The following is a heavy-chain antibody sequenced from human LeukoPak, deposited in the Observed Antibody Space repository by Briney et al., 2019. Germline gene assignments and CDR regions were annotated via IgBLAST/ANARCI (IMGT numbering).Heavy chain of an antibody. CDR3: ARRPRSGYYLDY. Sequence: SEILALTCTVSGDSITSSGYYWGWIREPPGKGLEWIGRSHYTERAYYNASLKGRVTMSVETSKNQFSLKLSSVTAADTAVYFCARRPRSGYYLDYWGQGTLVTVSS. V-gene: IGHV4-39*01. J-gene: IGHJ4*02. CDR1: GDSITSSGYY. D-gene: IGHD3-22*01. CDR2: SHYTERA.